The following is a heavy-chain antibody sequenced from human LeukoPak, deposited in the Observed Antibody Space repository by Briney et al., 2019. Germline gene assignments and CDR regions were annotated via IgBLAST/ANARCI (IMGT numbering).Heavy chain of an antibody. CDR3: ARSAIWFDP. CDR1: GGSITSHY. J-gene: IGHJ5*02. CDR2: IYYNGTT. V-gene: IGHV4-59*11. Sequence: SETLSLTCTVSGGSITSHYWSWVRQPPGRALEWIGNIYYNGTTNYNPSLKSRVTISVDTSKNQLSLKLNSVTAADTAVYYCARSAIWFDPWGQGTLVTVSS. D-gene: IGHD3-3*01.